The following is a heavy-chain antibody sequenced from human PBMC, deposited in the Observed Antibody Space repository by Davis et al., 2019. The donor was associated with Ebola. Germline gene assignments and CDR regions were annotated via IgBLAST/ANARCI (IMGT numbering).Heavy chain of an antibody. CDR1: GGSISSYY. V-gene: IGHV4-59*01. J-gene: IGHJ6*02. CDR2: IYYSGST. Sequence: SETLSLTCTVSGGSISSYYWSWIRQPPGKGLEWIGYIYYSGSTNYNPSLKSRVTISVDTSKNQFSLKLSSVTAADTAVYYCARGLLAAAGTPLNDGMDVWGQGTTVTVSS. D-gene: IGHD6-13*01. CDR3: ARGLLAAAGTPLNDGMDV.